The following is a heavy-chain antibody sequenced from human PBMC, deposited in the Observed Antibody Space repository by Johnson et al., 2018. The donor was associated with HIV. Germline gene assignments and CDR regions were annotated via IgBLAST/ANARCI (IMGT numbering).Heavy chain of an antibody. V-gene: IGHV3-20*04. CDR3: ARSRGPMRKDAFDI. J-gene: IGHJ3*02. D-gene: IGHD3-10*01. CDR1: GFTFSSYG. Sequence: VQLVESGGGVVQPGGSLRLSCAASGFTFSSYGMSWVRQAPGKGLEWVSGINWNGGSTGYADSVKGRFTISRDNDKNTLYLEMGSLRVEDMAVYYCARSRGPMRKDAFDIWGQGTKVTVSS. CDR2: INWNGGST.